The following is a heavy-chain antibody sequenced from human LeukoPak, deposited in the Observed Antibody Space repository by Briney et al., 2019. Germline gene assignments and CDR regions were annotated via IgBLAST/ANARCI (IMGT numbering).Heavy chain of an antibody. V-gene: IGHV3-53*01. CDR1: GFTVSSNY. CDR2: IYSGGST. CDR3: ARAGDGYSYEIDY. J-gene: IGHJ4*02. D-gene: IGHD5-18*01. Sequence: GGSLRLSCAASGFTVSSNYMSWVRQAPGKGLEWVSVIYSGGSTYYADSVKGRFTISRDNSKHTLYLQMNSLRAEDTAVYYCARAGDGYSYEIDYWGQGTLVTVSS.